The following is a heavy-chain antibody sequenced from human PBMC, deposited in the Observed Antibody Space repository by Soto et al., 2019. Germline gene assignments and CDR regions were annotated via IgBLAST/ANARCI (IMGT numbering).Heavy chain of an antibody. D-gene: IGHD2-15*01. CDR2: ISGSGDGT. CDR3: AKDPGYCSFGRWSRVDY. CDR1: GFTFNNYA. V-gene: IGHV3-23*01. Sequence: EVQLLESGGGLIQPGGSLRLSCAASGFTFNNYAMSWVRQAPGKGLEWVSVISGSGDGTYYADSVKGRFTISRDNSKNTLYLHMNSLKLEDTAVYYCAKDPGYCSFGRWSRVDYWGQGTLVTVSS. J-gene: IGHJ4*02.